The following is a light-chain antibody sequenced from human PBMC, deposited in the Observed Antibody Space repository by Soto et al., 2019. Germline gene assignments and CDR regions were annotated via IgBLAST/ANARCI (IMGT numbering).Light chain of an antibody. J-gene: IGKJ2*01. CDR3: HQYSNPPHT. CDR1: QSVSSSY. Sequence: EIVLTQSPGTLSLSPGERATLSCRASQSVSSSYLAWYQQKPGQAPRLLIYGASSRATGIPDRFGGSGSGTDFTLTISRLEPEDFAVYYCHQYSNPPHTFGQGTKLEIK. V-gene: IGKV3-20*01. CDR2: GAS.